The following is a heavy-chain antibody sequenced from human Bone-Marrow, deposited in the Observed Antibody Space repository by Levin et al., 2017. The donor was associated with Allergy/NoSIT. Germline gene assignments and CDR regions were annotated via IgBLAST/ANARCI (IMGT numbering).Heavy chain of an antibody. CDR1: GFTFSSYW. CDR2: IKQDGSEK. D-gene: IGHD2-2*01. V-gene: IGHV3-7*01. CDR3: ARRDISPHLGYCSSTSCPRGVTTQGFDY. Sequence: LSLTCAASGFTFSSYWMSWVRQAPGKGLEWVANIKQDGSEKYYVDSVKGRFTISRDNAKNSLYLQMNSLRAEDTAVYYCARRDISPHLGYCSSTSCPRGVTTQGFDYWGQGTLVTVSS. J-gene: IGHJ4*02.